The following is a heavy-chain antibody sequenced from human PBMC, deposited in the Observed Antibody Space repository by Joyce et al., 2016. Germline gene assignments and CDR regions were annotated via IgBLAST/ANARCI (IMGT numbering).Heavy chain of an antibody. V-gene: IGHV4-4*02. D-gene: IGHD5-12*01. Sequence: QVQLQESGPGLVKPSGTLSLTCAVSGGSISSAHWGSWVRQPPGTGREWIGEIYLGGSTTYNPSLMGRVTISVDKSKNQLSLKMNSVTAADTAVDYCARNGAYSQDSWGQGTLVTVSS. CDR2: IYLGGST. CDR1: GGSISSAHW. CDR3: ARNGAYSQDS. J-gene: IGHJ5*01.